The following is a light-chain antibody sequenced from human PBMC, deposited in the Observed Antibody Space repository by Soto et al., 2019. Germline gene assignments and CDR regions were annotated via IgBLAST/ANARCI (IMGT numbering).Light chain of an antibody. V-gene: IGLV1-40*01. CDR2: GNS. J-gene: IGLJ3*02. Sequence: QSVLTQPPSVSGAPGQRVTISCTGSSSNIGAGYDVHWYQQLPGTAPKLLIYGNSNRPSGVPYRFSGSKSGTSASLAITGVQDEDEADYYCQSYDSSLSGWVFGGGTKVTVL. CDR1: SSNIGAGYD. CDR3: QSYDSSLSGWV.